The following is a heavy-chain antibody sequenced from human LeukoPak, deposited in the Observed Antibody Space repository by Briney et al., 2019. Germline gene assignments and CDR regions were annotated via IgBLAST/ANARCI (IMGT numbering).Heavy chain of an antibody. J-gene: IGHJ2*01. D-gene: IGHD3-22*01. V-gene: IGHV4-4*02. Sequence: PSGTLSLTCAVSGGSISSSNWWSWVRQPPGKGLEWIGEIYHSGSTNYNPSLKSRVTISVDKSKNQFSLKLSSVTAADTAVYYCARGPTYYYDSSGSDFDLWGRGTLVTVSS. CDR2: IYHSGST. CDR3: ARGPTYYYDSSGSDFDL. CDR1: GGSISSSNW.